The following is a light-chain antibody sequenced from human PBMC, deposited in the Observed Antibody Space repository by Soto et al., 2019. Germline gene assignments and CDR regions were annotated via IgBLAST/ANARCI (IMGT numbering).Light chain of an antibody. J-gene: IGKJ1*01. CDR2: GAS. Sequence: IVLTQSPGTLSVSPGERVTLSCRASESVAGNYLAWYQQKPGQAPRLLIYGASYRATDIPYRFSVSGSETDFTLTIDSLEPEDFGLFYCHQYSIAPRTFGQGTKVELK. CDR3: HQYSIAPRT. V-gene: IGKV3-20*01. CDR1: ESVAGNY.